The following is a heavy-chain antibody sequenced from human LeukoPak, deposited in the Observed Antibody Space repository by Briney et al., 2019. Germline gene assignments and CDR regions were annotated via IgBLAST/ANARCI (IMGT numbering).Heavy chain of an antibody. J-gene: IGHJ4*02. CDR1: GFTCSSYE. CDR3: ARWDYGSPFDY. V-gene: IGHV3-48*03. Sequence: PGGSLRLSCAASGFTCSSYEMNWVRQAPGKGPEWVSYISSSGSTIYYADSVKGRFTISRDNAKNSLYLQMNSLRAEDTAVYYCARWDYGSPFDYWGQGTLVTVSS. D-gene: IGHD3-10*01. CDR2: ISSSGSTI.